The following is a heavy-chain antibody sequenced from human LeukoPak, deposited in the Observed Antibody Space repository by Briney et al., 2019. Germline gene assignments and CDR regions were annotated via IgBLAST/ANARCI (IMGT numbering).Heavy chain of an antibody. D-gene: IGHD6-19*01. J-gene: IGHJ4*02. CDR3: VRRVAGTFYFDK. CDR1: GESIKSTSNY. V-gene: IGHV4-39*01. CDR2: IYYSTNT. Sequence: SETLSLTCSVSGESIKSTSNYWAWVRQPPGKGLEWIGHIYYSTNTYYNSSLTSRVTISADTSKNQVSLSLRSVTAADTALYFCVRRVAGTFYFDKWGEGSLVSVSS.